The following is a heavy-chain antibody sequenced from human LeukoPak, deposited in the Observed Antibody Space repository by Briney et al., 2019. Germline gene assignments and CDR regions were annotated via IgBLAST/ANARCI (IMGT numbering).Heavy chain of an antibody. CDR3: AGDKEQWLALDY. D-gene: IGHD6-19*01. CDR2: INPSGGST. J-gene: IGHJ4*02. CDR1: GYTFTSYY. Sequence: ASVKVSCKASGYTFTSYYMHWVRHAPGQGLEWMGIINPSGGSTSHAKKFQGRVTITWDTSTSTVYMQLSSLRSEDTAVYYCAGDKEQWLALDYWGQGTLVTVSS. V-gene: IGHV1-46*01.